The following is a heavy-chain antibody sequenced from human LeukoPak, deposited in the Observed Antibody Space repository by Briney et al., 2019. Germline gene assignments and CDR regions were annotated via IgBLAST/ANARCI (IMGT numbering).Heavy chain of an antibody. V-gene: IGHV1-69*04. D-gene: IGHD2-15*01. CDR3: ARERRCSAAGCYAADLDS. CDR2: IIPLTGVV. J-gene: IGHJ4*02. CDR1: ADIFSSYA. Sequence: SVKVSCKTSADIFSSYAINWVRQAPGQGLEWMGRIIPLTGVVNYGQKLQTRVTISADKSTSTAYMEVSSLRFEDTAVYFCARERRCSAAGCYAADLDSWGQGTLVTVSS.